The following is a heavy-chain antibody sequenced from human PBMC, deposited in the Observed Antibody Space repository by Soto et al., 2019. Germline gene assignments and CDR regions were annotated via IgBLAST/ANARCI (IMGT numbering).Heavy chain of an antibody. D-gene: IGHD4-17*01. CDR1: GFTVSSNY. CDR3: ARDRYGDYFYGMDV. J-gene: IGHJ6*02. CDR2: IYSGGST. Sequence: EVQLVESGGGLVQPGGSLRLSCAASGFTVSSNYMSWVRQAPGKGLEWVSVIYSGGSTYYADSVKGRFTISRHNSKTTLYLQMNSLRAEDTAVYYCARDRYGDYFYGMDVWGQGTTVTVSS. V-gene: IGHV3-53*04.